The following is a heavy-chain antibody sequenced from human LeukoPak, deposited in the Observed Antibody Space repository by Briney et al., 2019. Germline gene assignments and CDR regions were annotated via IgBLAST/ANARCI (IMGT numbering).Heavy chain of an antibody. V-gene: IGHV3-53*01. CDR1: GFTVRSNY. D-gene: IGHD6-19*01. J-gene: IGHJ4*02. CDR2: TYSGGNT. Sequence: PGGSLRLSCAVSGFTVRSNYMGWGRQGPGKGLGWVSVTYSGGNTYYADSVKGRFTISRDNSKNTLFLQMNSLRAEDTAVYYCARGLAVPDSYYFDYWGQGTLVTVSS. CDR3: ARGLAVPDSYYFDY.